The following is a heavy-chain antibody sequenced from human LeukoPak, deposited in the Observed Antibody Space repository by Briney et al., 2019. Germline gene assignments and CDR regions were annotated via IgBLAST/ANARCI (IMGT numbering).Heavy chain of an antibody. D-gene: IGHD3-3*01. J-gene: IGHJ4*02. Sequence: PGGSLRLSCAASGFSFRDAYMSWVRQAPGKGLEWVSAISGSGGSTYYADSVKGRFTISRDNSKNTLYLQMNSLRAEDTAVYYCANTDDFWSGYDPGYWGQGTLVTVSS. CDR2: ISGSGGST. V-gene: IGHV3-23*01. CDR1: GFSFRDAY. CDR3: ANTDDFWSGYDPGY.